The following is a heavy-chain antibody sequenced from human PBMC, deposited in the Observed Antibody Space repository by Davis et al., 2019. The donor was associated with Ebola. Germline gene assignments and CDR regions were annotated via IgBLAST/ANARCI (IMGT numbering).Heavy chain of an antibody. V-gene: IGHV3-21*04. D-gene: IGHD3-3*01. J-gene: IGHJ5*02. CDR1: GFTFSNAW. Sequence: PGGSLRLSCAASGFTFSNAWMNWVRQAPGKGLEWVSSISSSSSYIYYADSVKGRFTISRDNAKNSLYLQMNSLRAEDTAVYYCARASTIFGVVIMFDPWGQGTLVTVSS. CDR2: ISSSSSYI. CDR3: ARASTIFGVVIMFDP.